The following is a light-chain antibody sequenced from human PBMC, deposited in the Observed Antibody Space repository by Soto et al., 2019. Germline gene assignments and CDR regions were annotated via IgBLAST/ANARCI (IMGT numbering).Light chain of an antibody. CDR2: EVN. CDR1: SSDVGSYTY. Sequence: SVLTQPASVSGSPRQSITISCTGASSDVGSYTYVSWYQQHPGKAPKLMIYEVNNRPSGVSNRFSGSKSGNTASLTISGLQAEDEADYYCSSYTSGSTLYVFGTGTKVTVL. V-gene: IGLV2-14*01. CDR3: SSYTSGSTLYV. J-gene: IGLJ1*01.